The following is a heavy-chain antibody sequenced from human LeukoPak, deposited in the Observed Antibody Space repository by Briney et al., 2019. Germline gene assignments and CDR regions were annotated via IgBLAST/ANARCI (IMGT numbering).Heavy chain of an antibody. CDR1: GVSISSYY. V-gene: IGHV4-59*01. J-gene: IGHJ4*02. Sequence: SETMSLTCTVSGVSISSYYWSWIRQPPGKGLEWIGYIYYSGSTNYNPSLKSRVTISVDTSKNQFSLKLSSVSAADTAVYYCAKNTWELLQWGQGTLVTVSS. CDR3: AKNTWELLQ. D-gene: IGHD1-26*01. CDR2: IYYSGST.